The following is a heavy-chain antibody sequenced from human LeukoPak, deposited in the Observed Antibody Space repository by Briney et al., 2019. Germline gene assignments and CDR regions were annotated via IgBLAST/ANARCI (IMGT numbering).Heavy chain of an antibody. CDR1: GFTFSSYA. V-gene: IGHV3-30-3*01. D-gene: IGHD3-22*01. CDR3: ARGVYYYDSSGTPEDFDY. J-gene: IGHJ4*02. Sequence: GGSLRLSCAASGFTFSSYAMHWVRQAPGKGLEWVAVISYDGSNKYYADSVKGRFTIFRDNSKNTLYLQMNSLRAEDTAVYYCARGVYYYDSSGTPEDFDYWGQGTLVTVSS. CDR2: ISYDGSNK.